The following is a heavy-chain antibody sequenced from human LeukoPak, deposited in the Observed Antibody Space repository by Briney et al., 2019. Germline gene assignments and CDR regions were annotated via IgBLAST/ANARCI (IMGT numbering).Heavy chain of an antibody. CDR1: GFTFSSYS. Sequence: PGGSLRLSCAASGFTFSSYSMNWVRQAPGEGLEWVSSISSSSSYIYYADSVKGRFTISRDNAKNSLYLQMNSLRAEDTAVYYCVRLGKISGYPTWGQGTLVTVSS. J-gene: IGHJ4*02. V-gene: IGHV3-21*01. CDR2: ISSSSSYI. CDR3: VRLGKISGYPT. D-gene: IGHD3-22*01.